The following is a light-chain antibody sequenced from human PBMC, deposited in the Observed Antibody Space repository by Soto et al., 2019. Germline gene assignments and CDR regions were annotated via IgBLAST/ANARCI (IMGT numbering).Light chain of an antibody. CDR2: GNS. J-gene: IGLJ2*01. CDR3: QSYDSSLSVV. V-gene: IGLV1-40*01. Sequence: QSVLTQPPSVSGAPGQRVTISCTGRSSNIGAGYDVHGYQQLPGTAPKLLIYGNSNRPSGVPDRFSGSKSGTSASLAITGLQAEDDADYYCQSYDSSLSVVFGGGTQLIVL. CDR1: SSNIGAGYD.